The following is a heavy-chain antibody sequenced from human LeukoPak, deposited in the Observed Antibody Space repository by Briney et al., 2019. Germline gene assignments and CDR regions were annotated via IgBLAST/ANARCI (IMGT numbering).Heavy chain of an antibody. Sequence: ASVKVSCKASGYTFTGYYMHWVRQAPGQGLEWMGWINPNSGGTNYAQKFQGRVTMTRDTSISTAYLQWGSLKASDTAMYYCARRDSSGYYFFDYWGQGTLVTVSS. V-gene: IGHV1-2*02. CDR1: GYTFTGYY. CDR3: ARRDSSGYYFFDY. CDR2: INPNSGGT. D-gene: IGHD3-22*01. J-gene: IGHJ4*02.